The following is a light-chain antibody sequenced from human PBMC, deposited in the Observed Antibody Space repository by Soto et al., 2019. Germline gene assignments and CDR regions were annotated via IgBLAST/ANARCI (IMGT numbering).Light chain of an antibody. J-gene: IGLJ2*01. CDR3: TSLAGTNTLL. CDR2: EVT. Sequence: QPVLTQPPSASGSPGQSVTISCTGTSSDVGAYDYVSWYQQHPGQAPKVIIYEVTKRPSGVPDRFAGSKSGNTASLTVSGLQAEDEADYYCTSLAGTNTLLIGGGTKLTVL. CDR1: SSDVGAYDY. V-gene: IGLV2-8*01.